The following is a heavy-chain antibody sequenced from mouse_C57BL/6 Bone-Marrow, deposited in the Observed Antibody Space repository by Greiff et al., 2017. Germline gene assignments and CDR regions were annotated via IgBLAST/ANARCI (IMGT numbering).Heavy chain of an antibody. Sequence: VQLKESGPVLVKPGASVKMSCKASGYTFTDYYMNWVKQSHGKRLEWIGVINPYNGGTSYNQKLKGKATLTVDKSSSTDYMELNSLTSEDYAVYYCARSENWDDAMDYWGQGTSVTVSS. V-gene: IGHV1-19*01. CDR1: GYTFTDYY. CDR2: INPYNGGT. J-gene: IGHJ4*01. CDR3: ARSENWDDAMDY. D-gene: IGHD4-1*01.